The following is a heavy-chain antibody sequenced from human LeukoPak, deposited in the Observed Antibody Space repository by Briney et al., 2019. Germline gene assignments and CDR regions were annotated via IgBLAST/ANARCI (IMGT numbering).Heavy chain of an antibody. CDR3: VRGTGY. CDR1: GVTFSTYV. V-gene: IGHV3-64D*06. CDR2: ISSNGDNT. Sequence: GGSLRLTCSVSGVTFSTYVMHWVRQAPGKGLEYVSAISSNGDNTYYADSVKGRFTLSRDNSKNTLYLQMSSLRADDTAVYYCVRGTGYWGQGTLVTVSS. J-gene: IGHJ4*02.